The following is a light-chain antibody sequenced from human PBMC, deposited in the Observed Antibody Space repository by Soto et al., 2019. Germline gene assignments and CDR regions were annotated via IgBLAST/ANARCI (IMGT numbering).Light chain of an antibody. J-gene: IGKJ4*01. CDR2: AAS. V-gene: IGKV1-27*01. CDR3: QKCKIAPFT. Sequence: DIHMTQSPSSLSAFVGDTVTITCRASQDISNFLAWYQQKPGKVPKLLIYAASTLQSGVPSRFSGSGSGTDFTLTISSLQPEDVATYSCQKCKIAPFTFGGGTKVEMK. CDR1: QDISNF.